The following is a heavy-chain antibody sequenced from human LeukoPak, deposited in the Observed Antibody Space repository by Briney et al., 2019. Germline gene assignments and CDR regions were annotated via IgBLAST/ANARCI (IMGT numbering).Heavy chain of an antibody. V-gene: IGHV4-38-2*01. D-gene: IGHD2-2*01. CDR3: ARVGYCSSTSCPRGAVDY. CDR2: IYHSGST. CDR1: GYSISSGYY. Sequence: SETLSLTCAVSGYSISSGYYWGWIRQPPGKRMEWIGSIYHSGSTYYNPSLKSRVTISVDTSKNQFSLKLSSVTAADTAVYYCARVGYCSSTSCPRGAVDYWGQGTLVTVSS. J-gene: IGHJ4*02.